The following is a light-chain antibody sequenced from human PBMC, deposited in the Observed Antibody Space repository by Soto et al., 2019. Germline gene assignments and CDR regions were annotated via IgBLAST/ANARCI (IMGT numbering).Light chain of an antibody. CDR1: QSVSSY. CDR3: QQRSNWPST. V-gene: IGKV3-11*01. Sequence: EIVLTQSPATLSLSPGERATLSCRASQSVSSYLAWYQQKPGQAPRLLIYDASNRATGIPARCSGSGSGTDFTLTISSLEPEDVAVYYCQQRSNWPSTFGGGTKVEIK. J-gene: IGKJ4*01. CDR2: DAS.